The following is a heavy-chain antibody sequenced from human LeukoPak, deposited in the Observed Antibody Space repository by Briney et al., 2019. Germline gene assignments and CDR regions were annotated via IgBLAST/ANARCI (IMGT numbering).Heavy chain of an antibody. CDR3: ARERAGGYFDY. D-gene: IGHD6-13*01. CDR2: INFSGGNT. CDR1: GYTFTNYY. J-gene: IGHJ4*02. Sequence: ASVKVSCKASGYTFTNYYVHWVRQAPGQGLEWMGTINFSGGNTNYVQKFQGRVTVTGDTSTNTVYMELSSLRSEDTAMYFCARERAGGYFDYWGQGTLVAVSS. V-gene: IGHV1-46*01.